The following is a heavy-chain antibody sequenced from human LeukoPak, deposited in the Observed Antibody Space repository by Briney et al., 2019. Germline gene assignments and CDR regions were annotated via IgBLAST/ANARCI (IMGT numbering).Heavy chain of an antibody. D-gene: IGHD3-10*01. V-gene: IGHV4-59*01. CDR2: IYYSGST. Sequence: SETLSLTCTVSGGSISNYYWSWIRQSPGKGLEWIGYIYYSGSTNYNPSLKSRVTISVDTSKNHFSLKLSSVTAADTAVYYCARGGYYGSGNDFRFDPWGQGTLVTVSS. J-gene: IGHJ5*02. CDR1: GGSISNYY. CDR3: ARGGYYGSGNDFRFDP.